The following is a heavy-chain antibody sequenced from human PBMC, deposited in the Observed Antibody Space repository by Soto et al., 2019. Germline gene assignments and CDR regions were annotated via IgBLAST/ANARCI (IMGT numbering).Heavy chain of an antibody. Sequence: PGWSLRLSSAASGFTFSSYSMNWVRQAPGKGLAWVSSISSSSSYIYYADSVKGRFTISRDNAKNSLYLQMNRLRAEDTAVYYCTRLNDVSVVFDYWGQGTLVTVSS. CDR2: ISSSSSYI. V-gene: IGHV3-21*01. CDR1: GFTFSSYS. D-gene: IGHD1-1*01. J-gene: IGHJ4*02. CDR3: TRLNDVSVVFDY.